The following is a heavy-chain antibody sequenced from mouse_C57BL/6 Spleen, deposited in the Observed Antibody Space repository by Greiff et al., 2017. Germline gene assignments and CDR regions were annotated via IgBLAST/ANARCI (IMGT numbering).Heavy chain of an antibody. CDR3: ARPHYYGSSMDY. Sequence: EVHLVESGGGLVKPGGSLKLSCAASGFTFSDSGMHWVRQAPEKGLEWVAYISSGSSTIYYADTVKGRFTISRDNAKNTLFLQMTSLRSEDTAMYYCARPHYYGSSMDYWGQGTSVTVSS. CDR1: GFTFSDSG. J-gene: IGHJ4*01. CDR2: ISSGSSTI. V-gene: IGHV5-17*01. D-gene: IGHD1-1*01.